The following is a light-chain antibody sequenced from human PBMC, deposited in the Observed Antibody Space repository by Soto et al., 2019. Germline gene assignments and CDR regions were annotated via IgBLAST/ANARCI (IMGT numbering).Light chain of an antibody. V-gene: IGLV1-44*01. J-gene: IGLJ3*02. CDR1: TSNIGTNY. CDR2: NNH. CDR3: AAWDANVWL. Sequence: QSVLTQPPSASGTPGQPVTISCSGTTSNIGTNYVRWYQQVPGTAPKVLIYNNHERPSGVPDRFSYSKSGTSASLVISGLQSDDEADYYCAAWDANVWLFGGGTKLTVL.